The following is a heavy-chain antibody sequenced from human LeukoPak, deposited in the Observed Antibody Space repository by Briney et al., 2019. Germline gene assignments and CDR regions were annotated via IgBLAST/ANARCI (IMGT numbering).Heavy chain of an antibody. CDR1: GFTFSSYW. CDR2: ISYDGSNK. CDR3: ANARALYGGSYYPYYFDY. D-gene: IGHD1-26*01. V-gene: IGHV3-30*14. Sequence: PGGSLRLSCAASGFTFSSYWMSWVRQAPGKGLEWVAVISYDGSNKYYADSVKGRFTISRDNSKNTLYLQMNSLRAEDTAVYYCANARALYGGSYYPYYFDYWGQGTLVTVSS. J-gene: IGHJ4*02.